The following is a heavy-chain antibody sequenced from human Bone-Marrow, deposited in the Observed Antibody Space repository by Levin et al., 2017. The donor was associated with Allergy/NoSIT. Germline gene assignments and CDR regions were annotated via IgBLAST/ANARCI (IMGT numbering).Heavy chain of an antibody. J-gene: IGHJ6*02. D-gene: IGHD3-10*01. CDR3: AKHYGVNAHMDRAAYTYAVDV. CDR2: INPNTGGT. Sequence: VASVKVSCKASGYTFNGYYIHWVRQAPGQGLEWMGRINPNTGGTNYEQKFQGRVTMTSDTSTSTAYMELSSLISDDTAVYYCAKHYGVNAHMDRAAYTYAVDVWGQGTTVTVSS. CDR1: GYTFNGYY. V-gene: IGHV1-2*06.